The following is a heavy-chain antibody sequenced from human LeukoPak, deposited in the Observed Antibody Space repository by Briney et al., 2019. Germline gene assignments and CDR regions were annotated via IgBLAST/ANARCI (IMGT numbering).Heavy chain of an antibody. D-gene: IGHD6-13*01. CDR2: PYSGGTT. J-gene: IGHJ4*02. CDR3: ARDSNYDY. Sequence: GGSLRLSCAASGFTVSSTNMSWVRQAPGKGLEWVSVPYSGGTTYYADSVKGRFTISRDNSKNTLYLQMNSLRAEDTAVYYCARDSNYDYWGQGTLVTVSS. CDR1: GFTVSSTN. V-gene: IGHV3-66*02.